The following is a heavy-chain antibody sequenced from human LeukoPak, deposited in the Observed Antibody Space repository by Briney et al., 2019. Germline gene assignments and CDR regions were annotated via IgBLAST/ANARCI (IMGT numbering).Heavy chain of an antibody. D-gene: IGHD5-18*01. CDR1: GFTFSSYA. J-gene: IGHJ3*02. V-gene: IGHV3-23*01. Sequence: PGGSLRLSCAACGFTFSSYAMSWVRQAPGKGLEWVSIISGSGGGTYYADSVKGRFTISRDNSKNTLYLQMNSLRAEDTAVYYCAKGRAMNHDAFDIWGQGTMVTVSS. CDR3: AKGRAMNHDAFDI. CDR2: ISGSGGGT.